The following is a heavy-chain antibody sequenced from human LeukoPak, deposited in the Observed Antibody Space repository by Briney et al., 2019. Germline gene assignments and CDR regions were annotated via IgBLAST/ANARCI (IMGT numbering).Heavy chain of an antibody. D-gene: IGHD2-2*01. Sequence: EASLKVSCKASGYTFTAYSMHWMRQAPGQGLEWMGWINPNSGVTNYAQKFQGRVTMTRDTSISAAYMELSSLRSDDTAVYYCARVGVEGASCYDYWGQGTLVTVSS. CDR1: GYTFTAYS. CDR3: ARVGVEGASCYDY. J-gene: IGHJ4*02. CDR2: INPNSGVT. V-gene: IGHV1-2*02.